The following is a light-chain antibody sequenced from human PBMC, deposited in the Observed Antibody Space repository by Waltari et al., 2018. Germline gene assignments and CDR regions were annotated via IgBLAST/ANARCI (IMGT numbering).Light chain of an antibody. J-gene: IGKJ3*01. CDR1: QSISNH. V-gene: IGKV1-16*02. CDR3: QQYTDYPFT. Sequence: DIQMTQSPSSLSASVGDRVTITCRASQSISNHFSWFQQKPGKAPKSLIYGASSLQSGVSSKFSGSGSGTDFTLTINSLQSEDFATYYCQQYTDYPFTFGPGTKVDIK. CDR2: GAS.